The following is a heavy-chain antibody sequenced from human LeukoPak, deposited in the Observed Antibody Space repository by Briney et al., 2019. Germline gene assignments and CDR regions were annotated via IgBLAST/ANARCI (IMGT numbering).Heavy chain of an antibody. CDR3: ATLWRLGASTGEAFDI. Sequence: SQTLSLTCTVSGGSISSGTYYWSWIRQPAGKGLEWIGRVYSSGRTNYNPSVKSRVTMSVDTSKNQFSLKLNSVTAADTAVYYCATLWRLGASTGEAFDIWGQGTMVTVSS. J-gene: IGHJ3*02. D-gene: IGHD1-26*01. CDR1: GGSISSGTYY. CDR2: VYSSGRT. V-gene: IGHV4-61*02.